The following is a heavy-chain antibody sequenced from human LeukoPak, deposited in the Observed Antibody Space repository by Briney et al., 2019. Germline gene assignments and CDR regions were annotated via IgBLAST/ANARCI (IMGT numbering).Heavy chain of an antibody. Sequence: ASVKVSCKASGYTFTSYGISWVRQAPGQGLEWMGWINPNSGGTNYAQKFQGRVTMTRDTSISTAYMELSRLRSDDTAVYYCARGTSQLPNYYYYMDVWGKGTTVTVSS. D-gene: IGHD6-6*01. CDR2: INPNSGGT. J-gene: IGHJ6*03. CDR3: ARGTSQLPNYYYYMDV. CDR1: GYTFTSYG. V-gene: IGHV1-2*02.